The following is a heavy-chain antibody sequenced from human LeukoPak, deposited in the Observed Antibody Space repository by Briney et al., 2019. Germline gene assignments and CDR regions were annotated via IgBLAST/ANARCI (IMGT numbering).Heavy chain of an antibody. CDR2: IDDADST. J-gene: IGHJ6*02. V-gene: IGHV3-53*01. Sequence: GGSLRLSCAASGFTVSKTYMTWVRQAPGKGLEWVSHIDDADSTHYGDSVKGRFTISRDNSKNTLFLQMNSLRAEDTAVYYCARKSALIVVSGTIGMDVWGQGTTVTVSS. CDR1: GFTVSKTY. D-gene: IGHD6-19*01. CDR3: ARKSALIVVSGTIGMDV.